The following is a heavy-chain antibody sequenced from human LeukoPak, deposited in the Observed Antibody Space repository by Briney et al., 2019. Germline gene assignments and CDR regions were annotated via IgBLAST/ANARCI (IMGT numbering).Heavy chain of an antibody. CDR3: ARGRSGGDWFDP. CDR2: IHDSGST. D-gene: IGHD3-10*01. Sequence: SETLSLTCTVSGGSISSFFWSWIRQPPGKGLEWIGYIHDSGSTKYNPSLKSRVTMSVDTSRNHLSLKLTSVTAADTAVYYCARGRSGGDWFDPWGQGTLVTVSS. CDR1: GGSISSFF. V-gene: IGHV4-59*01. J-gene: IGHJ5*02.